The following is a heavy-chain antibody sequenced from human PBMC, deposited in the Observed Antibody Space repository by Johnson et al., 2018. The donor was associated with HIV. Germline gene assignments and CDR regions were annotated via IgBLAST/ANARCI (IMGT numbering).Heavy chain of an antibody. CDR3: ARAEGDGYNRRSRSAFDI. J-gene: IGHJ3*02. Sequence: HVQLVESGGGVVQPGRSLRLSCAASGFTFSSYAMHWVRQAPGKGLAWVAVISYDGSNKYYADSVKGRFTISRDNSKNTLYLQMNSLRAEDTAVYYCARAEGDGYNRRSRSAFDIWGQGTMVTVSS. D-gene: IGHD5-24*01. CDR1: GFTFSSYA. V-gene: IGHV3-30*04. CDR2: ISYDGSNK.